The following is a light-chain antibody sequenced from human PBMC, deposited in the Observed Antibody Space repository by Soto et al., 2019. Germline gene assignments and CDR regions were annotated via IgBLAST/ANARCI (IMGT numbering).Light chain of an antibody. J-gene: IGKJ5*01. CDR1: QSVPSSY. Sequence: EVVLTQSPGTLSLSPGERATVSCRASQSVPSSYLAWYQQKPGQAPRLLIYDSTNRATGIPARFSGSRSGTDFTLTISSVEPEDFAMYYCHQRNQFGQGTRLEIK. V-gene: IGKV3D-20*02. CDR2: DST. CDR3: HQRNQ.